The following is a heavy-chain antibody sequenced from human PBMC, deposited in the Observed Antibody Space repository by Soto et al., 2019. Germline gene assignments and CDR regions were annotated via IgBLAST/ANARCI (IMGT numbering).Heavy chain of an antibody. D-gene: IGHD1-20*01. CDR3: ARGDNWRLDL. V-gene: IGHV4-4*02. CDR1: GDSITSSAW. Sequence: QVQLQESGPGLVKPSGTLSLTCAVSGDSITSSAWWSCVRQPPGKGLEWIGEIHLGGTTNYNPSLKSRVTISVDKSKNPFSLILNSVTAAATAIYYCARGDNWRLDLWGQGTLVTVSS. CDR2: IHLGGTT. J-gene: IGHJ5*02.